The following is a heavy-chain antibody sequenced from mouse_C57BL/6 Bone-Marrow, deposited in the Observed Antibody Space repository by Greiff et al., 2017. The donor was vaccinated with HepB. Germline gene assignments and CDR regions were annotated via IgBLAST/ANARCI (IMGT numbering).Heavy chain of an antibody. CDR2: IDPSDSYT. CDR3: ARSPPTTRYAMDY. J-gene: IGHJ4*01. Sequence: VQLQEPGAELVKPGASVKLSCKASGYTFTSYWMQWVKQRPGQGLEWIGEIDPSDSYTNYNQKFKGKATLTVDTSSSTAYMQLSSLTSEDSAVYYCARSPPTTRYAMDYWGQGTSVTVSS. D-gene: IGHD1-1*01. V-gene: IGHV1-50*01. CDR1: GYTFTSYW.